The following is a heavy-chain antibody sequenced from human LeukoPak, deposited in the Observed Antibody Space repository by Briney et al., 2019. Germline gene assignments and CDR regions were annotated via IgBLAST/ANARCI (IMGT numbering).Heavy chain of an antibody. CDR1: GLTFSNSA. V-gene: IGHV3-23*01. CDR2: ITDRGSNT. Sequence: GGSLRLSCVVSGLTFSNSAMTWVRQAPGKGLEGMSMITDRGSNTFYADSAKGRFTISRDTSINTLFLQMSSLGVDDTAVYYCATVGGSCASSNCYAYFDYWGQGTLVTVSS. CDR3: ATVGGSCASSNCYAYFDY. J-gene: IGHJ4*01. D-gene: IGHD2-2*01.